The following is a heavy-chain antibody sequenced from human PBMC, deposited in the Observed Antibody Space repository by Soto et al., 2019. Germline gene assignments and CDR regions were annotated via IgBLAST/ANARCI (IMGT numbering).Heavy chain of an antibody. D-gene: IGHD3-10*01. CDR2: INSISSNI. CDR1: GFTFNSYS. V-gene: IGHV3-48*02. CDR3: ARDLYYYGSGSGYFDY. J-gene: IGHJ4*02. Sequence: GSLRLSCAASGFTFNSYSMNWVRQATGKGLEWVSYINSISSNIFYADSVKGRFTTSRDNAKNSLYLQMNSLRDEDTAVYYCARDLYYYGSGSGYFDYWGQGIQVTVSS.